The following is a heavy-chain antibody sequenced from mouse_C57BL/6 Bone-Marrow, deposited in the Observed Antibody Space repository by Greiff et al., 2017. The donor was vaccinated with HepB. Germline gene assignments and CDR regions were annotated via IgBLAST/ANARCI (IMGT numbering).Heavy chain of an antibody. CDR3: ARPQVVATDYAMDY. CDR2: IYPGDGDT. V-gene: IGHV1-80*01. Sequence: VQLQESGAELVKPGASVKISCKASGYAFSSYWMNWVKQRPGKGLEWIGQIYPGDGDTNYNGKFKGKATLTADKSSSTAYMQLSSLTSEDSAVYFCARPQVVATDYAMDYWGQGTSVTVSS. CDR1: GYAFSSYW. J-gene: IGHJ4*01. D-gene: IGHD1-1*01.